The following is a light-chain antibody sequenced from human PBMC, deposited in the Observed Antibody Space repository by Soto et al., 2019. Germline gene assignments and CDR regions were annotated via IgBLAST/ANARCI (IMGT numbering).Light chain of an antibody. CDR2: EVI. CDR3: CSYAGGSTFG. J-gene: IGLJ1*01. Sequence: QSALTQPASVSGSPGQSITISCTGTSSDVGTYNLASWYQQHSGKAPKLMIYEVIKRASGVSDRFSGSKSGNTASLTISGLQAEDEADYYCCSYAGGSTFGFGTGTKVTVL. CDR1: SSDVGTYNL. V-gene: IGLV2-23*02.